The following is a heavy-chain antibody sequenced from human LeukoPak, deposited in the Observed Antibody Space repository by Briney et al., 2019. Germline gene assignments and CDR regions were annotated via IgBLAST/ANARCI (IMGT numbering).Heavy chain of an antibody. CDR2: IYSGGST. Sequence: TGGSLRLSCAASGFTVSSNYMSWVRQAPGKGLEWVSVIYSGGSTYFADSVKGRFTISRDNSKNTLYLQMNSLRAEDTAVYYCARDSTSEGYYCYGMDVWGQGTTVTVSS. V-gene: IGHV3-53*01. J-gene: IGHJ6*02. CDR1: GFTVSSNY. D-gene: IGHD2-2*01. CDR3: ARDSTSEGYYCYGMDV.